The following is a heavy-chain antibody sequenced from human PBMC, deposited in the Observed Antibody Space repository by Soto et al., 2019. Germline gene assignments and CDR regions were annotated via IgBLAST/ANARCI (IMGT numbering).Heavy chain of an antibody. CDR1: GGTLRSFD. CDR2: IIPVFRRP. V-gene: IGHV1-69*01. CDR3: ARVLKYTNTAPHIFDFDY. D-gene: IGHD2-2*02. Sequence: QVQLVQSGAEVKKPGSSVKVSCKASGGTLRSFDISWVRQAPGQGLEWMGGIIPVFRRPEYAQKFQVRVTITADESTHTAYMQLTSLRSEDTAVYSCARVLKYTNTAPHIFDFDYWGQGTLVTVYS. J-gene: IGHJ4*02.